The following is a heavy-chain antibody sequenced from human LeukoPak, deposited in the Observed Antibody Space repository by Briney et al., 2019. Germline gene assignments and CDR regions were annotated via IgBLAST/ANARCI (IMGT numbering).Heavy chain of an antibody. CDR3: ARDWFTMVRGVIMGLGY. V-gene: IGHV1-2*02. J-gene: IGHJ4*02. CDR1: GYTFTGYY. D-gene: IGHD3-10*01. CDR2: INPNSGGT. Sequence: ASVKVSCKASGYTFTGYYMHWVRQAPGQGLEWMGWINPNSGGTNYAQKFQGRVTMTRDTSISTAYMELSRLRSDDTAVYYCARDWFTMVRGVIMGLGYWGQGTLVTVSS.